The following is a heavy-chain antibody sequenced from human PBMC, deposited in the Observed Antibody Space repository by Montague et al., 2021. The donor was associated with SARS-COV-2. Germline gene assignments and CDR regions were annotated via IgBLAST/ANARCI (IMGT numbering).Heavy chain of an antibody. CDR1: GGSFSGYF. CDR3: ARLGDGVVPAPILGVGPFYSYYYMDV. Sequence: SETLSLTCAVSGGSFSGYFWSWIRQPPGKGLEWIGEINHSGSTKYNPSLKSRVTISVDTSKNQFSLKVTSMTAADTAFYYCARLGDGVVPAPILGVGPFYSYYYMDVWGKGTTVTVSS. D-gene: IGHD2-2*02. V-gene: IGHV4-34*01. CDR2: INHSGST. J-gene: IGHJ6*03.